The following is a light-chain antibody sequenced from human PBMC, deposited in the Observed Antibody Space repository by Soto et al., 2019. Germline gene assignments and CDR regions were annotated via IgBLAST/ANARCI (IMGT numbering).Light chain of an antibody. CDR2: RAS. CDR1: QSVSSSF. Sequence: IGLTQSPATLSFSPGDRATLSCRASQSVSSSFLAWYHQKPGQPHRLIIYRASSRATGLPERFNGSGSGTEFTLTISRLEPEDFAVYYCQQYDRSPLTFGGGTKVEIK. J-gene: IGKJ4*01. CDR3: QQYDRSPLT. V-gene: IGKV3-20*01.